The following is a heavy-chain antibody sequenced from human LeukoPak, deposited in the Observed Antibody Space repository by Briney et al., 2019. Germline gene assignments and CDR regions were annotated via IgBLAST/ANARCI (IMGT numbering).Heavy chain of an antibody. CDR1: GYTFTSYA. D-gene: IGHD3-3*01. CDR2: INPNSGGT. V-gene: IGHV1-2*04. J-gene: IGHJ6*03. CDR3: AVYDFWSGASTLTTYYMDV. Sequence: ASVKVSCKASGYTFTSYAMNWVRQASGQGLEWMGWINPNSGGTNYAQKFQGWVTMTRDTSISTAYMELSRLRSDDTAVYYCAVYDFWSGASTLTTYYMDVWGKGTTVTVSS.